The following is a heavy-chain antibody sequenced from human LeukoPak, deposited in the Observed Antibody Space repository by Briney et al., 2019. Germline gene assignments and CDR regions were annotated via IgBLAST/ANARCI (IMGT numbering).Heavy chain of an antibody. Sequence: SETLSLTCTVSGGSISSSSYYWGWIRQPPGKGLEWIGSIYYSGSTYYNPSLKSRVTISVDTSKNQFSLKLSSVTAADTAVYYCARVYVRTVTRGSASVYYFDYWGQGTLVTVSS. CDR1: GGSISSSSYY. D-gene: IGHD4-17*01. V-gene: IGHV4-39*07. CDR2: IYYSGST. CDR3: ARVYVRTVTRGSASVYYFDY. J-gene: IGHJ4*02.